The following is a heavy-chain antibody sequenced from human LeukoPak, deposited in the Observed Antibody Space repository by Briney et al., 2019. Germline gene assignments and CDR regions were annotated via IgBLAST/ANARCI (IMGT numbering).Heavy chain of an antibody. Sequence: SQTLSLTCTVSVGSIRRGGYYGSWIRQHPGKGLEWIGYIYYSGSTYYNPSLKSRVTISVDTSKNQFSLELSSVTAADTAVYYCARAENTYFDYWGQGTLVTVSS. CDR1: VGSIRRGGYY. CDR2: IYYSGST. V-gene: IGHV4-31*03. J-gene: IGHJ4*02. CDR3: ARAENTYFDY.